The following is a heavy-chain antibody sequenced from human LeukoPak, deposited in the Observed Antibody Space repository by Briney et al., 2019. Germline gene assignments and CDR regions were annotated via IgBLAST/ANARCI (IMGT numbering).Heavy chain of an antibody. Sequence: SETLSLTCTVSGGSISSYYWSWIRQPPGKGLEWIGSIYHSGSTYYNPSLKSRVTISVDTSNNQFSLKVKSVTAADTAVYYCARSTGTYTYMDVWGKGTTVTVSS. D-gene: IGHD1/OR15-1a*01. CDR1: GGSISSYY. J-gene: IGHJ6*03. CDR2: IYHSGST. V-gene: IGHV4-59*08. CDR3: ARSTGTYTYMDV.